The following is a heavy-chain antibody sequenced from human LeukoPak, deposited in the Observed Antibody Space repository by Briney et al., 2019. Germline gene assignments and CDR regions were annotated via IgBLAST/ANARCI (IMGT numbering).Heavy chain of an antibody. V-gene: IGHV1-69*13. J-gene: IGHJ3*02. D-gene: IGHD3-22*01. CDR3: ARSAKYYYDSSGYYYAFDI. Sequence: SVKVSCKASGGTFSSYAISWVRQAPGQGLEWMGGIIPIFGTANYAQKFQGRVTITADESTSTAYMELSSPRSEDTAVYYCARSAKYYYDSSGYYYAFDIWGQGTMVTVSS. CDR1: GGTFSSYA. CDR2: IIPIFGTA.